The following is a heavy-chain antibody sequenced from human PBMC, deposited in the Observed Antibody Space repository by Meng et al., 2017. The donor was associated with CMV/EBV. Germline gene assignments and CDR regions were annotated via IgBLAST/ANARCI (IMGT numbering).Heavy chain of an antibody. Sequence: GSLRLSCAVYGGSFSGYYRSWIRQPPGKGLEWIGEINHSGSTNYNPSLKSRVTISVDTSKNQFSLKLSSVTAADTAVYYCARKAQDCSSTSCYPFDIWGQGTMVTVSS. J-gene: IGHJ3*02. CDR2: INHSGST. CDR1: GGSFSGYY. V-gene: IGHV4-34*01. D-gene: IGHD2-2*01. CDR3: ARKAQDCSSTSCYPFDI.